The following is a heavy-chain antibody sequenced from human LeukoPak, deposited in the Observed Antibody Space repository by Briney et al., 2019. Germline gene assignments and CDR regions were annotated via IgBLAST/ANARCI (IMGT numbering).Heavy chain of an antibody. CDR3: AKGHVLVLKAFDI. Sequence: GGSLRLSCAASGFTFSSYAMHWVRQAPGKGLEWVAVISYDGSNKYYADSVKGRFTISRDNSKNTLYLQMNSLRAEDTAVYYCAKGHVLVLKAFDIWGQGTMVTVSS. D-gene: IGHD2-8*01. J-gene: IGHJ3*02. V-gene: IGHV3-30-3*01. CDR2: ISYDGSNK. CDR1: GFTFSSYA.